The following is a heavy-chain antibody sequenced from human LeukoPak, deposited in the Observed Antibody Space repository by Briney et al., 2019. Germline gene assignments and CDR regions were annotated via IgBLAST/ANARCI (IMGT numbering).Heavy chain of an antibody. CDR2: IKQDGSEK. CDR3: AQNQWIQLWFAY. J-gene: IGHJ4*02. Sequence: GGSLRLSCAASGFTFSSYWMSWVRQAPGKGLEWVANIKQDGSEKYYVDSVKGRFTISRDNARNSLYLQMNSLRAEDTAVYYCAQNQWIQLWFAYWGQGTLVTVSS. V-gene: IGHV3-7*01. CDR1: GFTFSSYW. D-gene: IGHD5-18*01.